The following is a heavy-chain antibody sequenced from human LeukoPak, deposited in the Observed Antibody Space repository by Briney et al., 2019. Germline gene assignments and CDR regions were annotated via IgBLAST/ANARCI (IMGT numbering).Heavy chain of an antibody. CDR2: IYYSGST. V-gene: IGHV4-30-4*01. D-gene: IGHD6-6*01. CDR1: GGSISSGDYY. Sequence: SETLSLTCTVSGGSISSGDYYWSWIRQPPGKGLEYIGYIYYSGSTYCNPSLKSRITISVDTSKNQFSLKLSSVTAADTAVYYCARGSWSSSIDYWGQGTLVTVSS. CDR3: ARGSWSSSIDY. J-gene: IGHJ4*02.